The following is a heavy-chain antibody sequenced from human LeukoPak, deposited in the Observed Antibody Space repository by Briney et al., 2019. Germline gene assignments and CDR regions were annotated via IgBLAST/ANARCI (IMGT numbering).Heavy chain of an antibody. V-gene: IGHV4-59*01. CDR2: IYYSGNT. CDR3: ARSTGSTMFIDY. D-gene: IGHD3-10*02. CDR1: GGSISPYY. Sequence: PSETLSLTCPVSGGSISPYYWSWIRQPPGKGLEWLGYIYYSGNTEYKPSLKSRVAMSVDTSKNQFSLRPSSVTAADTAVYYCARSTGSTMFIDYWGQGTLVTVSS. J-gene: IGHJ4*02.